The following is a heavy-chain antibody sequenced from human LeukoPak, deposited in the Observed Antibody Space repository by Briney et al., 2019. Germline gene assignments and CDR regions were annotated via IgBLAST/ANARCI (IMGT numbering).Heavy chain of an antibody. J-gene: IGHJ4*03. V-gene: IGHV1-2*02. CDR3: ARGMGDGHNLVYFDY. CDR1: GYTFTGYY. CDR2: INPNSGGT. Sequence: ASVKVSCKASGYTFTGYYTHWLRQAPGQGLEWMGWINPNSGGTNYAQKFQGRVTMTRDTSISTAYMELSSLRSDDTAVYYCARGMGDGHNLVYFDYWGQGTTVTVSS. D-gene: IGHD5-24*01.